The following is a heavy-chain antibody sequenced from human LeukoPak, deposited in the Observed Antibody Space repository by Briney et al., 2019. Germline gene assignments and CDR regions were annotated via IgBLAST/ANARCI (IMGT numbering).Heavy chain of an antibody. D-gene: IGHD2-15*01. CDR2: INHSGST. J-gene: IGHJ4*02. CDR3: ARADGGSLDY. V-gene: IGHV4-34*01. Sequence: SETLSLTCAVYGGSFSGYYWSWIRQPPGKGLEWIGEINHSGSTNYNPSLKSRVTISVDTSKNQFSLKLSSVTAADTAVYYCARADGGSLDYRGQETLVTVSS. CDR1: GGSFSGYY.